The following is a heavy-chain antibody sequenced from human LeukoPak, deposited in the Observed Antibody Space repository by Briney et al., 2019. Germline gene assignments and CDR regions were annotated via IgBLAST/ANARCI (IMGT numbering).Heavy chain of an antibody. D-gene: IGHD3-10*01. Sequence: ASVKVSCKASGYTFTGYYMHWVRQAPGQGLEWMGWINPNSGGTNYAQKFQGRVTMTRDTSISTAYMELSRLRSDDTAVSYCARFGTYYYGSGAVGYFDYWGQGTLVTVSS. CDR3: ARFGTYYYGSGAVGYFDY. CDR2: INPNSGGT. J-gene: IGHJ4*02. V-gene: IGHV1-2*02. CDR1: GYTFTGYY.